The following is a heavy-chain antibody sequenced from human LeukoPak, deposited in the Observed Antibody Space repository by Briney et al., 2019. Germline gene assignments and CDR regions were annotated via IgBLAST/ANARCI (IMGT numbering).Heavy chain of an antibody. CDR1: GGSISSSSYY. CDR2: IYYSGST. Sequence: PSETLSLTCTVSGGSISSSSYYWGWIRQPPGKGLEWIGSIYYSGSTYYNPSLKSRVTISVDTSKNQFSLKLSSVTAADTAVYYCASEPLLWFGDPPFYYYYGMDVWGQGTTVTVSS. J-gene: IGHJ6*02. CDR3: ASEPLLWFGDPPFYYYYGMDV. V-gene: IGHV4-39*07. D-gene: IGHD3-10*01.